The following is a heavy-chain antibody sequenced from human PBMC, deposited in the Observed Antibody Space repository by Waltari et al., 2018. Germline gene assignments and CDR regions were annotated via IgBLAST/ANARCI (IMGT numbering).Heavy chain of an antibody. CDR1: GFTFSSDW. CDR2: IKPDGGEK. J-gene: IGHJ4*02. D-gene: IGHD3-3*01. V-gene: IGHV3-7*01. Sequence: EVQLVVSGGGLVRPGGSLRLPCAASGFTFSSDWMGWVRQAPGKGLEFVANIKPDGGEKFYADSVKGRFTISRDNARNSLYLQMTSLRVEDTAVYYCARFGVEAGLDGWGQGTLVTVSS. CDR3: ARFGVEAGLDG.